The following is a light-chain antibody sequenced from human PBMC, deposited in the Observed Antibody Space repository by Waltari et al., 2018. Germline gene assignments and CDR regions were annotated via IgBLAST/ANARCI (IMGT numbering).Light chain of an antibody. V-gene: IGKV1-9*01. Sequence: IQLTQSPSYLSESVADRVTITCRASQGISNYFAWYQQKPGNAPKLLIYAASTLQSGVPSRVSGSGSGTDFTLTISSLQPEDFATYYCQQLNSYQWTFGQGTKVEIK. CDR1: QGISNY. J-gene: IGKJ1*01. CDR2: AAS. CDR3: QQLNSYQWT.